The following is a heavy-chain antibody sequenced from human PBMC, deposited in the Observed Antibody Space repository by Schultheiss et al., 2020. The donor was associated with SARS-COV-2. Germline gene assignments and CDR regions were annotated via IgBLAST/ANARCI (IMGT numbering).Heavy chain of an antibody. CDR1: GFTFSSYA. CDR2: ISYDGSNK. Sequence: GGSLRLSCAASGFTFSSYALHWVRQAPGKGLEWVAVISYDGSNKYYADSMKGRFTISRDSSKNTVYLQMNSLRGEDTAVYYCARDGWTEGPFDYWGQGTLVTVSS. V-gene: IGHV3-30*01. D-gene: IGHD6-19*01. J-gene: IGHJ4*02. CDR3: ARDGWTEGPFDY.